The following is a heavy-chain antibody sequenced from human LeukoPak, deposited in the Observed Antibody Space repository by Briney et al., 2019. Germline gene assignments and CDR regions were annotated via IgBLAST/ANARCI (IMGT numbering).Heavy chain of an antibody. D-gene: IGHD3-22*01. CDR3: ARAYDTTPQ. CDR1: GFTFSSYG. Sequence: GGSLRLSCAASGFTFSSYGMHWVRQAPGKGLEWVSYISSSSSTIYYADSVKGRFTISRDNAKNSLYLQMNSLRAEDTAVYYCARAYDTTPQWGQGTLVTVSS. CDR2: ISSSSSTI. J-gene: IGHJ4*02. V-gene: IGHV3-48*01.